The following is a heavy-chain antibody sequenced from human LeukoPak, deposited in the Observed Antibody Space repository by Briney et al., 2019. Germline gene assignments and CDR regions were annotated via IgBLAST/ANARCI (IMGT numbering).Heavy chain of an antibody. Sequence: GGSLRLSCAASGFTVSTTYMSWVRQAPGKGLEWVSAISGSGGSTYYADSVKGRFTISRDNSKNTLYLQMNSLRAEDTAVYYCAKSSYSSGWCNFDYWGQGTLVTVSS. CDR1: GFTVSTTY. D-gene: IGHD6-19*01. J-gene: IGHJ4*02. CDR2: ISGSGGST. V-gene: IGHV3-23*01. CDR3: AKSSYSSGWCNFDY.